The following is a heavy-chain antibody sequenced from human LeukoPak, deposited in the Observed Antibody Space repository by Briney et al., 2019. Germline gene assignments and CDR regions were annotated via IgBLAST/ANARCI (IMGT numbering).Heavy chain of an antibody. J-gene: IGHJ4*02. CDR2: MNPNSGNT. D-gene: IGHD6-6*01. Sequence: GASVKVSCKASGYTFTSYDINWVRHDTGQGLEWMGWMNPNSGNTGYARKFQGRVTMTRNTSISTAYMELSSLRSEDTAVYYCARGFSPIAALYWGQGTLVTASS. CDR3: ARGFSPIAALY. V-gene: IGHV1-8*01. CDR1: GYTFTSYD.